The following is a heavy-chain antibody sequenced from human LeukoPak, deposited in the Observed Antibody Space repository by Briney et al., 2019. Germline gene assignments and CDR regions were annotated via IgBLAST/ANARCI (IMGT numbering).Heavy chain of an antibody. CDR1: GGSISSYY. Sequence: SETLSLTCTVSGGSISSYYWSWIRQPPGKGLEWIGYIYYSGSTNYNPPLKSRVTISVDTSKNQFSLKLSSVTAADTAVYYCARLPYSRYCSSTSCYGTYAFDIWGQGTMVTVSS. CDR2: IYYSGST. J-gene: IGHJ3*02. CDR3: ARLPYSRYCSSTSCYGTYAFDI. V-gene: IGHV4-59*08. D-gene: IGHD2-2*01.